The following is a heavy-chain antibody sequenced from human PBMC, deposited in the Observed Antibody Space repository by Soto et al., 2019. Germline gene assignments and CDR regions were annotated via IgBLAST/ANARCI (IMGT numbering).Heavy chain of an antibody. CDR2: IYHSGSI. CDR1: NASISSRKW. J-gene: IGHJ3*02. CDR3: GSKLGKLLPSSFHI. V-gene: IGHV4-4*02. D-gene: IGHD3-16*01. Sequence: PSETLSLTCTVSNASISSRKWWTWVRQTPGKGLEWIGEIYHSGSINHNPSLKSRVTMSVDKSKNQFSLKMTSVTAADTGVYYCGSKLGKLLPSSFHIGGKGTVATVPS.